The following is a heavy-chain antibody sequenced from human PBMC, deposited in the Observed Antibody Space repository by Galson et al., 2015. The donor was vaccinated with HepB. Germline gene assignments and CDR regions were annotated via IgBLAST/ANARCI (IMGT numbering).Heavy chain of an antibody. CDR1: GYSFTSYW. J-gene: IGHJ3*02. V-gene: IGHV5-51*01. Sequence: QSGAEVKKPGESLKISCKGSGYSFTSYWIGWVRQMPGKGLEWMGIIYPGDSDTRYSPSFQGQVTISADKSISTAYLQWSSLKASDTAMYYCARQRGSVEMASSDAFDIWGQGTMVTVSS. CDR2: IYPGDSDT. D-gene: IGHD5-24*01. CDR3: ARQRGSVEMASSDAFDI.